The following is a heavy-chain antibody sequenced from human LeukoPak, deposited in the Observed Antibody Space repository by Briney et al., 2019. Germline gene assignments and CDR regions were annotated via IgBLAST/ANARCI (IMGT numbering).Heavy chain of an antibody. J-gene: IGHJ4*02. CDR1: GFTFSDYY. CDR2: ISSSGSTI. Sequence: GGSLRLSCAASGFTFSDYYMSWIRQAPGKGLEWVSYISSSGSTIYYADSVKGRFTISRDNAKNSLYLQMNSLRAEDTAVYYCARGAVIAARPAWVDYWGQGTLVTVSS. CDR3: ARGAVIAARPAWVDY. V-gene: IGHV3-11*04. D-gene: IGHD6-6*01.